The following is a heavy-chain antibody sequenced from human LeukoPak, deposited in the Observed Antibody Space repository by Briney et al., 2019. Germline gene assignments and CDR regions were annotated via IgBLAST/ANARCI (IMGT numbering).Heavy chain of an antibody. V-gene: IGHV4-34*01. J-gene: IGHJ4*02. D-gene: IGHD4-17*01. CDR1: GGSFSGYY. CDR3: ASPRLRSDY. Sequence: PSETLSLTCAVYGGSFSGYYWSWIRQPPGKGLEWIGEINHSGSTNYNPSLKSRVTISVDTSKNQLSLKLSSVTAADTAVYYCASPRLRSDYWGQGTLVTVSS. CDR2: INHSGST.